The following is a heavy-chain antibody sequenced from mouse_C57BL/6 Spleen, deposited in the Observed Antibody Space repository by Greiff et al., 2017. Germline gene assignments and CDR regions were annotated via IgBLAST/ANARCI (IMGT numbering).Heavy chain of an antibody. V-gene: IGHV5-6*01. CDR3: ARLRPFDY. CDR1: GFTFSSYG. J-gene: IGHJ2*01. CDR2: ISSGGSYT. Sequence: EVNLVESGGDLVKPGGSLKLSCAASGFTFSSYGMSWVRQTPDKRLEWVATISSGGSYTYYPDSVKGRFTISRDNAKNTLYLQMSSLKSEDTAMYYCARLRPFDYWGQGTTLTVSS.